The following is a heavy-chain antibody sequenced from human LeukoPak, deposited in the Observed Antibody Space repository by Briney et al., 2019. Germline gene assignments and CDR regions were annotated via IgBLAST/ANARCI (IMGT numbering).Heavy chain of an antibody. J-gene: IGHJ4*02. CDR1: GLTFSRYN. D-gene: IGHD2-21*01. CDR2: IKQDGSLE. Sequence: GGSLRLSCAASGLTFSRYNMNWVRQAPGKGPEWVANIKQDGSLEHYMDSVKGRFTISRDNAKNSLILQMDSLRAEDTAVYYCARWTGVIDSWGQGTLVTVSS. V-gene: IGHV3-7*01. CDR3: ARWTGVIDS.